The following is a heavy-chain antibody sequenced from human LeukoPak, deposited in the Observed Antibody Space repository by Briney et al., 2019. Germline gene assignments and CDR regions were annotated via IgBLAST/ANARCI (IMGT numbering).Heavy chain of an antibody. V-gene: IGHV3-64D*06. CDR2: ITNNGGTT. J-gene: IGHJ4*02. CDR1: GFTFSKNS. D-gene: IGHD1-1*01. CDR3: VKAYNWNVYSSGDF. Sequence: GGSLRLSCSASGFTFSKNSMYWVRQASGKGLQYVSAITNNGGTTYYADSVKGRFTISRDNSKNTLFLQMSTQRAEDKAVYYCVKAYNWNVYSSGDFWGQGTLVTVSS.